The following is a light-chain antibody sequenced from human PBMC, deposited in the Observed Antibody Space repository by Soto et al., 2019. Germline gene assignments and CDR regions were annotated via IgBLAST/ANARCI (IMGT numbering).Light chain of an antibody. J-gene: IGLJ1*01. Sequence: QSALTQPASVSGSPGQSITISCTGTSSDVGSYNLVSWYQQHPGKAPKLMIYEGSKRPSGVSNRFSGSKSGNTASLTISGLQAEDEADYYCCSYAGSSTFEGDVFGTGTQLTVL. CDR3: CSYAGSSTFEGDV. CDR1: SSDVGSYNL. V-gene: IGLV2-23*03. CDR2: EGS.